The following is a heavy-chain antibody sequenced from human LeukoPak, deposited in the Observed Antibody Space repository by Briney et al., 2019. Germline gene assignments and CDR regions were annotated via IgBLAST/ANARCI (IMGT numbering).Heavy chain of an antibody. V-gene: IGHV3-48*04. J-gene: IGHJ4*02. D-gene: IGHD3-22*01. CDR2: ISSESGTK. CDR1: GFTFTSHS. CDR3: ARDVHDYDSSGYYRFDY. Sequence: GGSLRLSCVASGFTFTSHSMNWVRQAPGKGLEWVSYISSESGTKYHADSVKGRFTISRDNAKNSLYLQMNSLRAEDTAVYYCARDVHDYDSSGYYRFDYWGQGTVVTVSS.